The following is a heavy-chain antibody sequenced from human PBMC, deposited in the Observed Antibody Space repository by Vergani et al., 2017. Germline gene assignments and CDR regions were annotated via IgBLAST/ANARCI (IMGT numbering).Heavy chain of an antibody. CDR3: ARSVVVPAAIYY. J-gene: IGHJ4*02. D-gene: IGHD2-2*01. Sequence: EVQLVESGGGLVQPGGSLRLSCAASGFTFSSYEMNWVRQAPGKGLEWVSYISSSGSTIYYADSVKGRFTISRDNAKSSLYLQMNSLRAEDTAVYYCARSVVVPAAIYYWGQGTLVTVSS. CDR1: GFTFSSYE. CDR2: ISSSGSTI. V-gene: IGHV3-48*03.